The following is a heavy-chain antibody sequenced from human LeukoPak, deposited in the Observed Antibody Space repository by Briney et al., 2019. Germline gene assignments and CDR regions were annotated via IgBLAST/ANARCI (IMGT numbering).Heavy chain of an antibody. J-gene: IGHJ1*01. CDR1: GFTFTNYA. CDR3: AKTFYSGSESELPQY. Sequence: GGSLRLSCAASGFTFTNYAMSWVRQAPGKGLEWVSVISGSDSSTNYADSVKGRFTISRDNSENTLYLQMNSLRVEDTAEYYCAKTFYSGSESELPQYWGQGTLVTVSS. CDR2: ISGSDSST. D-gene: IGHD3-10*01. V-gene: IGHV3-23*01.